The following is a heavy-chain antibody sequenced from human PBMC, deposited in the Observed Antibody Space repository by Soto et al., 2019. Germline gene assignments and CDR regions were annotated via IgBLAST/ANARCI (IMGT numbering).Heavy chain of an antibody. Sequence: PGGSLRLSCAASGFTFSNAWMSWVRQAPGKGLEWVGRIKRKNDGGTSDYAAPVKGRFTISRDDSKSTLYLQVNSLKTEDTAVYYCTTNRGEWYYFDYWGQGTLVTVSS. CDR2: IKRKNDGGTS. D-gene: IGHD3-16*01. J-gene: IGHJ4*02. CDR3: TTNRGEWYYFDY. CDR1: GFTFSNAW. V-gene: IGHV3-15*01.